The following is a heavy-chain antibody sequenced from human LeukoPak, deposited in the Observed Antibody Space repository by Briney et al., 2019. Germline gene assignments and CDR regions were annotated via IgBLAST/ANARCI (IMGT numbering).Heavy chain of an antibody. J-gene: IGHJ4*02. CDR1: GFTFNNYA. Sequence: GGSLRLSCAASGFTFNNYAMSWVRQAPGKGLEWVSAISGSGGRTYYADSVKGRFTISRDNSKNTLYLQMNSLRAEDTAVYYCAKTDSSDYSYYFDYWGQGTLVTVSS. CDR3: AKTDSSDYSYYFDY. D-gene: IGHD3-22*01. CDR2: ISGSGGRT. V-gene: IGHV3-23*01.